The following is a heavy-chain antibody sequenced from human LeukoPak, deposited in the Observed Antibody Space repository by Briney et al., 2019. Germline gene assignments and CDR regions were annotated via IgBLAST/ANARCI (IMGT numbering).Heavy chain of an antibody. Sequence: PSETLSLTCSVSGVSMSSYYWSWIRQSPGKGLEWIGYIYHSGSTDYNSSLKSRFTISLDTSKNQFSLKLSSVTAADTAVYYCARGQWYSSSPLLDYWGQGTLVTVSS. CDR3: ARGQWYSSSPLLDY. CDR2: IYHSGST. V-gene: IGHV4-59*12. J-gene: IGHJ4*02. D-gene: IGHD6-6*01. CDR1: GVSMSSYY.